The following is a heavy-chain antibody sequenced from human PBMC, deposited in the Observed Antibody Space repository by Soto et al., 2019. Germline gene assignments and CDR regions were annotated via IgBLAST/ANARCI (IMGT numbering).Heavy chain of an antibody. CDR1: GFTFSSYG. CDR2: ISYDGSNK. D-gene: IGHD3-3*01. CDR3: AKGTGAYDLGYYYYGMDV. V-gene: IGHV3-30*18. J-gene: IGHJ6*02. Sequence: PGGSLRLSCAASGFTFSSYGMHWVRQAPGKGLEWVAVISYDGSNKYYADSVKGRFTISRDNSKNTLYLQMNSLRAEDTAVYYCAKGTGAYDLGYYYYGMDVWGQGTTVTVSS.